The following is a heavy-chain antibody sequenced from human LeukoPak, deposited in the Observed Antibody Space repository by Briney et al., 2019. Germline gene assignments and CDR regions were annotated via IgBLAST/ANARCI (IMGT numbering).Heavy chain of an antibody. CDR2: IFYIGST. D-gene: IGHD6-19*01. J-gene: IGHJ4*02. V-gene: IGHV4-59*08. CDR1: GGSISSYY. Sequence: SGTLSLTCTVSGGSISSYYWSWIRQSPGKGLEWIGYIFYIGSTNYNPSLKSRVTISVHTSKHQVSLKLSSVTAADTAVYYCARHPAVAGTKGGFVHWGQGTLVTVSS. CDR3: ARHPAVAGTKGGFVH.